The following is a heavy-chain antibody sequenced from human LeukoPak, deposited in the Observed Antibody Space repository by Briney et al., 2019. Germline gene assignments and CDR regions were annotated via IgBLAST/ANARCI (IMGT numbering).Heavy chain of an antibody. CDR1: GFIFTSYW. J-gene: IGHJ6*03. CDR3: ARVSSSGWDYYYYYYMDV. Sequence: GGSLRLSCAASGFIFTSYWMTWVRQAPGKGLEWVANIKQDGSDKYYVDCVRGRFTNYGVNAKNSLYLQMYSLRADETAVYYCARVSSSGWDYYYYYYMDVWGKGTTVTVSS. D-gene: IGHD6-19*01. V-gene: IGHV3-7*01. CDR2: IKQDGSDK.